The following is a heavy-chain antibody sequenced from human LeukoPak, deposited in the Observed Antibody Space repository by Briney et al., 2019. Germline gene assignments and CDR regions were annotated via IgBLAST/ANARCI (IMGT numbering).Heavy chain of an antibody. CDR3: ARDSHPITIFGVPSSWFDP. CDR1: GGSISSYY. CDR2: IYYSGST. Sequence: SETLSLTCTVSGGSISSYYWSWIRQPPGKGLEWIGYIYYSGSTNYNPSLKSRVTISVDTSKNQFSLKLSSVTAADTAVYYCARDSHPITIFGVPSSWFDPWGQGTLVTVSS. D-gene: IGHD3-3*01. V-gene: IGHV4-59*01. J-gene: IGHJ5*02.